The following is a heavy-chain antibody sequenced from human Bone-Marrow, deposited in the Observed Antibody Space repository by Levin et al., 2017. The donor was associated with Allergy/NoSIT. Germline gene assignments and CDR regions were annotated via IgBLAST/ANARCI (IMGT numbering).Heavy chain of an antibody. CDR3: AREWCDYWSGYYYYGVDV. CDR1: GSAINDDHY. CDR2: TSESGPT. D-gene: IGHD3-3*01. J-gene: IGHJ6*02. V-gene: IGHV4-38-2*01. Sequence: RSQTLSLTCAVSGSAINDDHYWGWMRQSPGRGLEWIGSTSESGPTHYSPSLKSRVTISVDKSKNHLSLTLTSVTAADTAGYYCAREWCDYWSGYYYYGVDVWGQGTTVIVSS.